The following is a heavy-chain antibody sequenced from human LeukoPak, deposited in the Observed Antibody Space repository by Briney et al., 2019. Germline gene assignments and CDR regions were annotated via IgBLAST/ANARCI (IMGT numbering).Heavy chain of an antibody. V-gene: IGHV3-9*02. D-gene: IGHD5-24*01. CDR2: SSWSSGSI. J-gene: IGHJ4*02. CDR1: VFTSVDYA. Sequence: GRSLRLSCVASVFTSVDYAMHWVRPAPGKGREWVSGSSWSSGSICYADSVKGRFTISRDNAKNSLYLQMNSLRAEDTALYCCAKDVEAPLTYYFDYWGQGTLVTVSS. CDR3: AKDVEAPLTYYFDY.